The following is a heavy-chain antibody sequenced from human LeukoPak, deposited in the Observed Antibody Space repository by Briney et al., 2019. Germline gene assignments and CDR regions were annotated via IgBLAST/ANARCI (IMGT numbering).Heavy chain of an antibody. J-gene: IGHJ3*02. V-gene: IGHV1-2*02. Sequence: ASVKVSCKASGYTFTAYYMHWVRQVPGQGLEWMGWINPNSGGTNYAQKFQGRVTMTRDTSISTAYMELSSLRSDDTAVYYCAGDSSGWSDDGFDIWGQGTMVTVSS. CDR1: GYTFTAYY. CDR3: AGDSSGWSDDGFDI. D-gene: IGHD6-19*01. CDR2: INPNSGGT.